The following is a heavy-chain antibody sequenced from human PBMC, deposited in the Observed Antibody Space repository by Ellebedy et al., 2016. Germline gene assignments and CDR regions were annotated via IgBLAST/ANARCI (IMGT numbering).Heavy chain of an antibody. D-gene: IGHD4-17*01. J-gene: IGHJ1*01. CDR2: IYYSGST. CDR3: ARGSLYDYGDYEPVQYFQH. CDR1: GGSVSSYSSY. Sequence: SETLSLXXTVSGGSVSSYSSYWSWIRQPPGKGLEWIGYIYYSGSTNYNPSLKSRVTISLGTSKTQFSLELSSVTAADTAVYYCARGSLYDYGDYEPVQYFQHWGQGTLVTVSS. V-gene: IGHV4-61*01.